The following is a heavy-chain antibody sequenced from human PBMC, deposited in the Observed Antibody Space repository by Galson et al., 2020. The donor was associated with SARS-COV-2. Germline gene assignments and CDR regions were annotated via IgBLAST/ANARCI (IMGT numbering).Heavy chain of an antibody. V-gene: IGHV1-69*13. D-gene: IGHD6-13*01. J-gene: IGHJ5*02. CDR3: ARAGWDRSSWFPNWVDP. CDR1: GGTFSSYA. Sequence: SVKVSCKASGGTFSSYAISWVRQAPGQGLEWMGGIIPIFGTANYAQKFQGRVTITADESTSTAYMELSSLRSEDTAVYYCARAGWDRSSWFPNWVDPWGQGTLVTGSS. CDR2: IIPIFGTA.